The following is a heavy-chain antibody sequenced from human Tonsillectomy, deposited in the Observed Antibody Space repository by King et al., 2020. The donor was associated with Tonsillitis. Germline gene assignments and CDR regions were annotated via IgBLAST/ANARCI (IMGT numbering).Heavy chain of an antibody. CDR1: GFTFSSYS. Sequence: VQLVESGGGLVQPGGSLRLSCAASGFTFSSYSINWVRQAPGKGLEWVSYISSRSSTIYYADSVKGRFTISRDNAKNSLYLQMNSLRDEDTAVYYCVPEVDSWYVSDYWGQGTLVTVSS. V-gene: IGHV3-48*02. CDR3: VPEVDSWYVSDY. CDR2: ISSRSSTI. D-gene: IGHD6-13*01. J-gene: IGHJ4*02.